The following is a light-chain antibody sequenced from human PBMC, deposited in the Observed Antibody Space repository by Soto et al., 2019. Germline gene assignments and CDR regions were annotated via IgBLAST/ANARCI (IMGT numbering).Light chain of an antibody. Sequence: EIVLTQSPGTLSLSPGDRATLSCRASQSVSNSYLAWYQQKPGQATRVLIYGASSRATGIPDRFSCSGSGTDFTLTISRLETEDFAVYYCQKNGSSSRTFGQGNKLEIK. CDR2: GAS. V-gene: IGKV3-20*01. CDR3: QKNGSSSRT. J-gene: IGKJ1*01. CDR1: QSVSNSY.